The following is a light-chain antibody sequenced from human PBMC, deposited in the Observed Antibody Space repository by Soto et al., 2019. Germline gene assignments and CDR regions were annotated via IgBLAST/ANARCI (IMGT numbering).Light chain of an antibody. CDR3: QQYGASPFT. CDR1: QNVDSNY. J-gene: IGKJ3*01. V-gene: IGKV3-20*01. Sequence: EIVLTQSPGTLSLSPGERATLSCRASQNVDSNYLAWYQQKPGRTPTLLIYGASTRATGIPDRFSATGSGTDFSLTISSVEPEDFAVYYCQQYGASPFTFGPGTKVDI. CDR2: GAS.